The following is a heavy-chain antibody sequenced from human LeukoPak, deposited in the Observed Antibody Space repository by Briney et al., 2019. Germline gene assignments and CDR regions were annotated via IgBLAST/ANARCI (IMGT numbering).Heavy chain of an antibody. CDR3: ARWSQVYGGNYYFDY. CDR1: GGSISNYY. V-gene: IGHV4-59*01. Sequence: KPSETLSLTCTVSGGSISNYYWSWIRQPPGKGLEWIGYIYYSGSTNYNPSLKSRVTISVDTSKNQFSLKLSSVTAADTAVYYCARWSQVYGGNYYFDYWGQGTLVTVSS. CDR2: IYYSGST. D-gene: IGHD4-23*01. J-gene: IGHJ4*02.